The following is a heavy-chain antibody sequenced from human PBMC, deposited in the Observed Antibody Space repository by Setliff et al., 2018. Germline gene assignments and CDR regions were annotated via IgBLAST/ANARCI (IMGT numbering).Heavy chain of an antibody. J-gene: IGHJ4*02. CDR2: IYYSGST. CDR1: GGSISSSSYY. V-gene: IGHV4-39*07. CDR3: ASQEPLYSSGWYYFDY. D-gene: IGHD6-19*01. Sequence: SETLSLTCTVSGGSISSSSYYWGWIRQPPGKGLEWIGCIYYSGSTYYNPSLKSRVTISVDTSKNQFSLKLSSVTAADTAVYYCASQEPLYSSGWYYFDYWGQGTLVTV.